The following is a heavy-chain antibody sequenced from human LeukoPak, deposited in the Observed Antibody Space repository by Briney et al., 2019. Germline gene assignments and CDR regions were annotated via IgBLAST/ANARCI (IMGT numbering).Heavy chain of an antibody. CDR2: IYSGGST. CDR3: AKGHTGYRAAYYFDY. V-gene: IGHV3-53*05. CDR1: GFTVSSNY. Sequence: GGSLRLSCAASGFTVSSNYMSWVRQAPGKGLEWVSIIYSGGSTFYADSAKGRFTISRDSSKDTLYLQMNSLRAEDTAVYYCAKGHTGYRAAYYFDYWGQGTLVTVSS. D-gene: IGHD3-9*01. J-gene: IGHJ4*02.